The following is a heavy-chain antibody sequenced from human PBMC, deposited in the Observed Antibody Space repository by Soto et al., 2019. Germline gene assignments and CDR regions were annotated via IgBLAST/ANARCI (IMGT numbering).Heavy chain of an antibody. Sequence: QVQLQESGPGLVKPSETLSLTCSVSGGSICGHYWSWVRQTPGKGLEWIGYIYYSGSTNYNPSLKSRVTISVDTSKNQFSLGLTSVTAADTAVYYCARGPYYDLIWNYYYMDVWGKGTTVTVSS. CDR1: GGSICGHY. D-gene: IGHD3-16*01. CDR3: ARGPYYDLIWNYYYMDV. V-gene: IGHV4-59*08. CDR2: IYYSGST. J-gene: IGHJ6*03.